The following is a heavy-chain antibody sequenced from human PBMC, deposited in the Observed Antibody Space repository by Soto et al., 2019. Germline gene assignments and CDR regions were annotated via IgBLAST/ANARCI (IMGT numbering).Heavy chain of an antibody. CDR1: GGSITNSSYY. D-gene: IGHD3-9*01. J-gene: IGHJ4*02. CDR3: ARDTRSTSVRAEYFQL. V-gene: IGHV4-39*02. Sequence: PSETLSLTCTVSGGSITNSSYYWGWIRQPPGKGLECIVSIYYSGSTYYNPSLKGRVTISMDTSKNQFSLRLTSVTAADTAVYYCARDTRSTSVRAEYFQLWGQGTQVTVSS. CDR2: IYYSGST.